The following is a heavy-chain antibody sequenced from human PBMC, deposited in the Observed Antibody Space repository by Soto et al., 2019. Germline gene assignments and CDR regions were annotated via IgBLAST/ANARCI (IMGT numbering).Heavy chain of an antibody. V-gene: IGHV3-49*03. CDR3: TRYTSTSRYSYFGMDV. CDR2: IRSKAYGGTT. CDR1: GFTFGDYA. D-gene: IGHD2-15*01. Sequence: GGSLRLSCTTSGFTFGDYAMSWSRQAPGKGLEWVGVIRSKAYGGTTEYAASVKGRFTISRDDSRGIAYLQVNNLQSDDTCLYYCTRYTSTSRYSYFGMDVWGPGTTVTV. J-gene: IGHJ6*02.